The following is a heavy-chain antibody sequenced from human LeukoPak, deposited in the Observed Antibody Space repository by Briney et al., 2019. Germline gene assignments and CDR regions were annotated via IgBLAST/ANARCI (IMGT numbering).Heavy chain of an antibody. V-gene: IGHV3-23*01. CDR2: ISSSTGST. Sequence: PGGSLRLSCAGTGFTFSSDAMGWVRQAPGKGLEWVSGISSSTGSTYYADSVKGRFTISRDNARNSLFLQMNSLRDEDTAVYYCARVGRGVYGMDVWGQGTTVTVSS. J-gene: IGHJ6*02. D-gene: IGHD3-10*01. CDR1: GFTFSSDA. CDR3: ARVGRGVYGMDV.